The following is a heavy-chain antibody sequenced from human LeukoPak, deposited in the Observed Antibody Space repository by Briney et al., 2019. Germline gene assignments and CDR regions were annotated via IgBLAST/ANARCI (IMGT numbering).Heavy chain of an antibody. V-gene: IGHV1-18*01. J-gene: IGHJ4*02. CDR2: ISAYNGNT. CDR1: GYTFTSYD. D-gene: IGHD2-21*02. Sequence: ASVKVSCKASGYTFTSYDISWVRQAPGQGLEWMGWISAYNGNTNYAQKLQGRVTMTTDTSTGTAYMELRSLRSDDTAVYYCATSLVVTADDYWGQGTLVTVSS. CDR3: ATSLVVTADDY.